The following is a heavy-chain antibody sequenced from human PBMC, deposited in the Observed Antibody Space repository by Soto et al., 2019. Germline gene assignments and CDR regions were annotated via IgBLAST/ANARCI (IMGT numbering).Heavy chain of an antibody. Sequence: QVHLQESGPGLVRPSQTLALPCTVSGGSVTSGGYYWSWIRHCPVKGLECIGYIYSSGDTNYNPSLHSRVVMLVDTATNQFSLQLTSVTVADTAIYYWTRDWGPPFTHGYDSWGQRILVTVSS. CDR2: IYSSGDT. V-gene: IGHV4-31*03. CDR3: TRDWGPPFTHGYDS. D-gene: IGHD7-27*01. J-gene: IGHJ5*01. CDR1: GGSVTSGGYY.